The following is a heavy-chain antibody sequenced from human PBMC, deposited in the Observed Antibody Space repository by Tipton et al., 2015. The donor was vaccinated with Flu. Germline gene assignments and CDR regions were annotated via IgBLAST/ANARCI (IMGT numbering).Heavy chain of an antibody. CDR2: ITHSGDT. D-gene: IGHD3-16*01. J-gene: IGHJ3*02. Sequence: TLSLTCAVFGGSFSGYNWNWIRQAPGKGLEWIGEITHSGDTNYNPSLKSRVIISVDMSKNHFSLKLSSVTAADTAVYYCARHLEVGGTAAFDIWGQGTMVTVSS. CDR3: ARHLEVGGTAAFDI. CDR1: GGSFSGYN. V-gene: IGHV4-34*01.